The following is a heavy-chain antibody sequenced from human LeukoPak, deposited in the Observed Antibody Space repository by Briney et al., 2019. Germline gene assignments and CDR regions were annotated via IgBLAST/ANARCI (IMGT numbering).Heavy chain of an antibody. V-gene: IGHV4-59*01. Sequence: SESLSLTCTVSGGSISSYYWSWIRQPPGKGLEWIGYFSDSGSTNYNPSLKSRVTMSVDTSKNQFSLKLNSVTAADTAVYYYAREGSEAGLPDYWGQGALV. CDR3: AREGSEAGLPDY. J-gene: IGHJ4*02. CDR2: FSDSGST. CDR1: GGSISSYY. D-gene: IGHD6-19*01.